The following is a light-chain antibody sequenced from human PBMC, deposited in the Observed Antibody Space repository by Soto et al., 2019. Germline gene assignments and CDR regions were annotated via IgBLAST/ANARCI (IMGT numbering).Light chain of an antibody. CDR2: DTS. V-gene: IGKV3D-15*01. CDR3: QQYNDWPRT. CDR1: QSVSSN. Sequence: EIVLTQSPGTKSLSPGERATLSCRASQSVSSNYLAWYQQKPGQAPRLLIYDTSSRASDIPARFSGSGSGTEFALTISSLQSEDFAVYHCQQYNDWPRTFGQGTKVDIK. J-gene: IGKJ1*01.